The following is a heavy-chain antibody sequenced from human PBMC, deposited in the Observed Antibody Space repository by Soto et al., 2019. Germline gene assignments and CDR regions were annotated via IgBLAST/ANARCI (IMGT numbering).Heavy chain of an antibody. CDR1: DDFISSYY. V-gene: IGHV4-4*07. Sequence: SETLSLTCTVSDDFISSYYWNWIRQPAGKGLEWIGRVSTNGATNYNPSLESRVAMSVDTSKNQFSLKLTSVTAADTAVYFCARADYEILTGSYAMDVWGQGTTVTVSS. D-gene: IGHD3-9*01. CDR2: VSTNGAT. J-gene: IGHJ6*02. CDR3: ARADYEILTGSYAMDV.